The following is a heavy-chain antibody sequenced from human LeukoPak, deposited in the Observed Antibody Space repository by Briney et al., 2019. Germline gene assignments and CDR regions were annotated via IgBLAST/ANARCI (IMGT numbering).Heavy chain of an antibody. CDR2: INPNNGGT. CDR1: GYTFTDYY. J-gene: IGHJ4*02. Sequence: ASVKVSCKASGYTFTDYYMHWVRQAPGQGLEWMGWINPNNGGTNYAQNFQGRVTMTRDTSISTAYMELISLRSDDTAVYYCARGGSNWYNAYFDYWGQGTLVTVSS. V-gene: IGHV1-2*02. D-gene: IGHD1/OR15-1a*01. CDR3: ARGGSNWYNAYFDY.